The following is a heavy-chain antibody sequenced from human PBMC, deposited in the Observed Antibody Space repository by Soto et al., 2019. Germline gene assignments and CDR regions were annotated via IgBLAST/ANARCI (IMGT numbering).Heavy chain of an antibody. D-gene: IGHD2-15*01. Sequence: GGSLRLSCAASGFTFNYYCIHWVRQAPLQVLLLFSRIHIDLSTTTYADSVKGRFTISRYNANNALYLQINILRAYYTAVYYCVRGEKGGFDLWGQGTTVTVSS. V-gene: IGHV3-74*01. CDR2: IHIDLSTT. CDR3: VRGEKGGFDL. J-gene: IGHJ3*01. CDR1: GFTFNYYC.